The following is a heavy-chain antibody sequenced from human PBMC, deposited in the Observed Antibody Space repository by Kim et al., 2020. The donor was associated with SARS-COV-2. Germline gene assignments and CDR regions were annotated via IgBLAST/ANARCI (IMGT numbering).Heavy chain of an antibody. V-gene: IGHV4-34*01. D-gene: IGHD6-13*01. CDR1: GGSFSGYY. CDR3: ARGRPGSL. J-gene: IGHJ4*02. Sequence: SETLSLTCAVYGGSFSGYYWSWIRQPPGKGLEWIGEINHSGSTNYNPSLKSRVTISVDTSKNQFSLKLSSVTAADTAVYYCARGRPGSLWGQGTLVTVSS. CDR2: INHSGST.